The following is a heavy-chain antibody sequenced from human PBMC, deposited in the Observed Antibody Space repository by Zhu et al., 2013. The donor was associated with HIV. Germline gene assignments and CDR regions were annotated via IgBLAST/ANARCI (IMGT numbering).Heavy chain of an antibody. V-gene: IGHV1-69*01. CDR2: IIPIFGTA. Sequence: QVQLVQSGAEVKKPGSSVKVSCKASGGTFSSYAISWVRQAPGQGLEWMGGIIPIFGTANYAQKFQGRVTITADESTSTAYVELSSLRSEDTAVYYCARDEGKYYPLGVTMDVWGKGTTVTGLL. CDR1: GGTFSSYA. J-gene: IGHJ6*03. CDR3: ARDEGKYYPLGVTMDV. D-gene: IGHD3-10*01.